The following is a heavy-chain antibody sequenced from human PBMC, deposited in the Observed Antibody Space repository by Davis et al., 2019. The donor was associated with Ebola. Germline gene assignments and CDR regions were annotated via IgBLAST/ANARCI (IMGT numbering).Heavy chain of an antibody. V-gene: IGHV3-30*03. J-gene: IGHJ4*02. Sequence: LSLTCAASGFTFSSYSMHWVRQAPGKGLAWVAVISYDGSNKYYADSVKGRFTISRDNSKNTLYLQMNSLRAEDTAVYYCASLTGDSIVVVSYYFDYWGQGTLVTVSS. D-gene: IGHD3-22*01. CDR1: GFTFSSYS. CDR2: ISYDGSNK. CDR3: ASLTGDSIVVVSYYFDY.